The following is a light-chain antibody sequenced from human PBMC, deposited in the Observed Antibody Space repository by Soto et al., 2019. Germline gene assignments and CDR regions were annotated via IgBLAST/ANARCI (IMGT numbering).Light chain of an antibody. CDR3: QQYGSSPLLT. CDR2: GAA. Sequence: EIVLTQSPGTLSLSPGERATLSCRASQSVSNRYLAWYQQKPGQAPRLLIYGAASRATGIPDRFSGSGSGTDFTLTISRLEPEDFAVYYCQQYGSSPLLTFGPGTKVDIK. V-gene: IGKV3-20*01. J-gene: IGKJ3*01. CDR1: QSVSNRY.